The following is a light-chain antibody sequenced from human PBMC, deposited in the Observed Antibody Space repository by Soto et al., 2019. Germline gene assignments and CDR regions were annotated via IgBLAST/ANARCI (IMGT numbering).Light chain of an antibody. CDR3: HHYYNWLRT. CDR2: GAS. Sequence: EIVMKQSPATLSVVPGERATLSCRASQSVSSNLDWYQHKHGQAPRLLTYGASTRATGIPARFSGSGSGKELTLTISSLQPEDFAVHYCHHYYNWLRTVGQGTKVDIK. CDR1: QSVSSN. V-gene: IGKV3-15*01. J-gene: IGKJ1*01.